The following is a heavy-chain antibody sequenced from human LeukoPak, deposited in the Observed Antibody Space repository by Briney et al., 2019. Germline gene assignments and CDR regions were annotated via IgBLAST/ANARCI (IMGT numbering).Heavy chain of an antibody. CDR1: GFTFSIYE. J-gene: IGHJ4*02. CDR3: ARSRDNYFDY. Sequence: QTGGSLRLSCAASGFTFSIYEMNWVRQAPGKWLEWLSYISSSGRTIHDADSVRGRFTISRDNAKNSLYLQMNSLRAEDTAVYYCARSRDNYFDYWGQGTLVTVSS. CDR2: ISSSGRTI. V-gene: IGHV3-48*03. D-gene: IGHD5-24*01.